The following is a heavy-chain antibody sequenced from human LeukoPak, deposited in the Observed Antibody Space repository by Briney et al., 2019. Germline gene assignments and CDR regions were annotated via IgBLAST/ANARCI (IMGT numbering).Heavy chain of an antibody. CDR3: ARGGDQGYYYYMDV. V-gene: IGHV3-30*04. J-gene: IGHJ6*03. CDR2: ISYDGSNK. D-gene: IGHD5-12*01. Sequence: GGSLRLSCAASGFTFSSYAMHWVRQAPGKGLEWVAVISYDGSNKYYADSVKGRFTISRDNAKNSLYLQMNSLRAGDTAVYYCARGGDQGYYYYMDVWGKGTTVTVSS. CDR1: GFTFSSYA.